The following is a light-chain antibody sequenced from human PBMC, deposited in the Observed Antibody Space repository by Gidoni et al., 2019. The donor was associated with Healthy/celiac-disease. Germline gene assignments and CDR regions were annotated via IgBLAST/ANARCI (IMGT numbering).Light chain of an antibody. CDR2: WAS. Sequence: DIVMTQSPDSLAVSLGERATINCQSSQSVLYSSNNKNYLAWYQQKPGQPPNLLIYWASTRESGVPDRFSGSGSGTDFTLTISSLQAEDVAVYYCQQYYSTPRTFGQXTKVEIK. CDR1: QSVLYSSNNKNY. CDR3: QQYYSTPRT. J-gene: IGKJ1*01. V-gene: IGKV4-1*01.